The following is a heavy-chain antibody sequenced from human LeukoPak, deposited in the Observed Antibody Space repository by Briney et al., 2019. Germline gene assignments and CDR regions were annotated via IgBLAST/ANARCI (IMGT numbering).Heavy chain of an antibody. CDR2: IKSDGST. J-gene: IGHJ1*01. D-gene: IGHD3-22*01. CDR3: ARAPSEIGGYYPEYFRH. CDR1: GFTFSSYW. V-gene: IGHV3-74*01. Sequence: GGSLRLSCAASGFTFSSYWMRWVRQAPGKGLVWVSRIKSDGSTRYTASGKGRFTMSRDNAKNTASLQMTSLRAEDTGVYYCARAPSEIGGYYPEYFRHWGQGTLVIVSS.